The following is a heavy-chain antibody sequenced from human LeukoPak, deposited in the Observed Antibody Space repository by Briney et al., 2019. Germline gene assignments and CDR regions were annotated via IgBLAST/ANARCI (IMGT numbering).Heavy chain of an antibody. D-gene: IGHD1-1*01. Sequence: PGGSLRLSCAASFTLSAYAMSWVRQAPGKGLEWVSSISGTGFTTHYADSVKGRFTISKDDSKNILYLEMSSLTAADTAFYCARDTTGTRTNWFDPWGQGTLVTVSS. CDR3: ARDTTGTRTNWFDP. V-gene: IGHV3-23*01. CDR2: ISGTGFTT. J-gene: IGHJ5*02. CDR1: FTLSAYA.